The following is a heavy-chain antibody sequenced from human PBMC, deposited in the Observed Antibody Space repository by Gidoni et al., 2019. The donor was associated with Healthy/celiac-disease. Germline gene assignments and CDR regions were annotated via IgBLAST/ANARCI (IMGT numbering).Heavy chain of an antibody. V-gene: IGHV3-23*04. D-gene: IGHD6-13*01. CDR1: GFTFSSYA. Sequence: EVQLVESGGGLVQPGGSLRLSCAAPGFTFSSYAMSWVRQAPGKGLEWVSAINNNGGRTYYADSVKGRFTISRDNSKNTLYLQMNSLRAEDTAVYYCAKDPPPYSSSWPVDYWGQGTLVTVSS. J-gene: IGHJ4*02. CDR3: AKDPPPYSSSWPVDY. CDR2: INNNGGRT.